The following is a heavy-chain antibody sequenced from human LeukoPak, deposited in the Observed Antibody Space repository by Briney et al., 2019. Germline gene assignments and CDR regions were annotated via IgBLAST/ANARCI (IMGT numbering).Heavy chain of an antibody. V-gene: IGHV3-53*01. D-gene: IGHD3-22*01. J-gene: IGHJ3*02. CDR2: IYSGGST. CDR3: ARGGYYYDSSGYYYVGDAFDI. Sequence: GGSLRLSCAASGFTVSSNYMSWVRQAPGKGLEWVSVIYSGGSTYYADSVKGRFTISRDNSKNTLYLQMNSLRAEDTAVYYCARGGYYYDSSGYYYVGDAFDIWGQGTMVTVSS. CDR1: GFTVSSNY.